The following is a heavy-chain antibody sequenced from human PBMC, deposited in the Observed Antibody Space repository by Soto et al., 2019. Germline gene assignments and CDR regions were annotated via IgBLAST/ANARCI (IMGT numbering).Heavy chain of an antibody. CDR3: AKDPQRYCSGGSCYRLSGY. V-gene: IGHV3-30*18. Sequence: GGSLRLSCAASGFTFSSYGVHWVRQAPGKGLEWVAVISYDGSNKYYADSVKGRFTISRDNSKNTLYLQMNSLRAEDTAVYYCAKDPQRYCSGGSCYRLSGYLGHGTLVTVSS. CDR2: ISYDGSNK. CDR1: GFTFSSYG. D-gene: IGHD2-15*01. J-gene: IGHJ4*01.